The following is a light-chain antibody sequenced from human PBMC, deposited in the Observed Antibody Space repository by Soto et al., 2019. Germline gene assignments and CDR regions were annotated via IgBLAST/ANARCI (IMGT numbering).Light chain of an antibody. Sequence: DIQMAQSPSSLSASIGDRVTITCRASQGISEYLAWYQQRPGNAPNLLIYGASILQSVVPSRFNGSGSGTHFTPTIRSLQPEDGATYYCHSYNRRPRIFGQGTTVEIK. J-gene: IGKJ1*01. CDR2: GAS. CDR1: QGISEY. V-gene: IGKV1-27*01. CDR3: HSYNRRPRI.